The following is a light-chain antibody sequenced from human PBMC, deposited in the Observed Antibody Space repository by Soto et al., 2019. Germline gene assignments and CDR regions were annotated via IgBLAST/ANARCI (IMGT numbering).Light chain of an antibody. CDR1: QSISTW. J-gene: IGKJ2*01. CDR3: QQYNSYSPYT. V-gene: IGKV1-5*03. Sequence: DIQKTQSPSTLSSSVGDRVIITCRASQSISTWLAWYQQKPGKAPKLLIHKASSLESGVPSRFSGSGSGTEFTLTISSLQPDDFATYYCQQYNSYSPYTFGQGTKLEIK. CDR2: KAS.